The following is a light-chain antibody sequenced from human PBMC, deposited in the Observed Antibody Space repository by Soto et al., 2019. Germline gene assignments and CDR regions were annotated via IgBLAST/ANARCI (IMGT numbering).Light chain of an antibody. CDR3: QQYNNLWT. V-gene: IGKV3-15*01. CDR1: QSVFSN. Sequence: EIVMTQSPATLSVSPGERATLSCRASQSVFSNLAWYRQKPGQAPRLLIYGASTRAAGIPARFSGSGSGTEFTLTISSLQSEDFAVYYCQQYNNLWTFGRGTKVEIK. CDR2: GAS. J-gene: IGKJ1*01.